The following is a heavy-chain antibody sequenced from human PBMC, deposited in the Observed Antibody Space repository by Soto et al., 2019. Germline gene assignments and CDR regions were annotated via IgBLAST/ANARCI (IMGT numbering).Heavy chain of an antibody. CDR3: ARRWGPTFDF. V-gene: IGHV4-59*01. CDR2: IYYIGST. D-gene: IGHD1-26*01. CDR1: VGSISSSY. Sequence: QVQLQESGPGLVKPSETLSLTCTVSVGSISSSYWSWIRRPQGKGLEWIGYIYYIGSTNYNPSLKSRVTISVDTSKNQFSRKLSSVTAADTAVYYCARRWGPTFDFWGQGTLVTVSS. J-gene: IGHJ4*02.